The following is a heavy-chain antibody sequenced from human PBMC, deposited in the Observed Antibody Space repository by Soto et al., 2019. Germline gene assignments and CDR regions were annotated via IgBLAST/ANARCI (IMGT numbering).Heavy chain of an antibody. D-gene: IGHD3-9*01. V-gene: IGHV4-39*01. CDR3: AKAIEYFDWLLLKGLGGYFDY. CDR2: IYYSGST. Sequence: QLQLQESGPGLVKPSETLSLTCTVSGGSISSSTYYWGWIRQPPGKGLEWIGSIYYSGSTYYNPSLKSRVTISVDTSKNQFSLKLSSVTAADTAVYYCAKAIEYFDWLLLKGLGGYFDYWGQGTLVTVSS. J-gene: IGHJ4*02. CDR1: GGSISSSTYY.